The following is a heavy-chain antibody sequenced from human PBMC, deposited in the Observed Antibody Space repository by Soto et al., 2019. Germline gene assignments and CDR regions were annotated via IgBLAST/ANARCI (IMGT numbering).Heavy chain of an antibody. CDR2: ISARGGTT. CDR1: GFTFSNYA. J-gene: IGHJ6*02. D-gene: IGHD3-10*01. Sequence: EVQLLESGGDLVQPGGSLRLSCEASGFTFSNYAMSWVRQAPGKGLEWVTGISARGGTTYYVDSVKGRFTISRDNSKNTLYLQINALRAEDWAVYYCAKDRGFGAGHGMDVWGQGTTVTVSS. CDR3: AKDRGFGAGHGMDV. V-gene: IGHV3-23*01.